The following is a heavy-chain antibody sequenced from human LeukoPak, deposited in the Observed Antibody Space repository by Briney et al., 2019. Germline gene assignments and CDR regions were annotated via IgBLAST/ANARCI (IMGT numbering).Heavy chain of an antibody. V-gene: IGHV1-2*02. Sequence: GASVNVSFKASGYTFTGYYMHWVRQAPGQGLEWMGWINSNSGGVHYAQNFQGRVTMTRDTSISTAYMDLTRLRYDDTAVYFCARYLAAPYDAFDIWGQGTMVTVSS. CDR2: INSNSGGV. D-gene: IGHD2-15*01. CDR3: ARYLAAPYDAFDI. J-gene: IGHJ3*02. CDR1: GYTFTGYY.